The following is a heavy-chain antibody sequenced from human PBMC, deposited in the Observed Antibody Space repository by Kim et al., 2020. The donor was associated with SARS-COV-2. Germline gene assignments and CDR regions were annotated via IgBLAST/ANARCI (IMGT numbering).Heavy chain of an antibody. J-gene: IGHJ4*01. Sequence: GGSLRLSCRTSGFAFSSHAMMWVRQTPEKGLEWVATIDGPTTNTHYPDSVKGRFTISRDNSQNTVYLHMSSLRAEDTAIYYCATCLHSHFDYWGHGIQVT. D-gene: IGHD4-4*01. CDR2: IDGPTTNT. CDR3: ATCLHSHFDY. V-gene: IGHV3-23*01. CDR1: GFAFSSHA.